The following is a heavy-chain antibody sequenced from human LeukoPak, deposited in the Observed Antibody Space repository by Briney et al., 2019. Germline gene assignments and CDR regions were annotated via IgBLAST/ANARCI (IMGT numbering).Heavy chain of an antibody. D-gene: IGHD3-10*01. CDR3: AREGPITMVREFDY. CDR2: IWYDGYDK. J-gene: IGHJ4*02. CDR1: GFTFNNYG. Sequence: PGGSLRLSCAASGFTFNNYGMHWVRQAPGKGLEWVAVIWYDGYDKYYADSVKGRFTISRDNAKNSLYLQMNSLRAEDTAVYYCAREGPITMVREFDYWGQGTLVTVSS. V-gene: IGHV3-33*01.